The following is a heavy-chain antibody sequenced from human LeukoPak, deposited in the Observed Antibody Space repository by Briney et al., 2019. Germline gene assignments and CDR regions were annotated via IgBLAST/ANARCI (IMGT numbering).Heavy chain of an antibody. V-gene: IGHV4-4*07. CDR3: ARERCSGGSCYQDY. CDR1: GGSISSYY. Sequence: SETLSLTCTVSGGSISSYYWSWIRQPAGKGLEWIGRIYTSGSTNYNPSLKSRVTMSVDTSKNQFSLKLSSVTAADTAVYYCARERCSGGSCYQDYWGQRTLVTVSS. D-gene: IGHD2-15*01. CDR2: IYTSGST. J-gene: IGHJ4*02.